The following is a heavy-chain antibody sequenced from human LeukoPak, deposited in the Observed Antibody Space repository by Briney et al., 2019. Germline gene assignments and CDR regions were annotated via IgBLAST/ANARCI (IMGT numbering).Heavy chain of an antibody. CDR3: ARASHYYDSSGYYVDAFDI. Sequence: SETLSLTCTVSGGSISSGSYYWSWIRQPAGKGLEWIGRIYTGGSTNYNPSLKSRVTISVDTSKNQFSLKLSSVTAADTAVYYCARASHYYDSSGYYVDAFDIWGQGTMVTVSS. J-gene: IGHJ3*02. V-gene: IGHV4-61*02. CDR1: GGSISSGSYY. CDR2: IYTGGST. D-gene: IGHD3-22*01.